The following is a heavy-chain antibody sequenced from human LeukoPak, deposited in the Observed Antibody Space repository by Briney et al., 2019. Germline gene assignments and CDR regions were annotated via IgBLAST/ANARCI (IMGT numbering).Heavy chain of an antibody. V-gene: IGHV1-2*02. CDR1: VYTFTVYD. Sequence: ASLTVSFTCSVYTFTVYDIYWVRQAPGQGGGWMGWIDSDSGATNYPKKFQGRVTMTRDTAITTAYMELRSLRSDDTAVYYCARGPFRNVETAMVASRFDPCGQGTLVTVS. CDR3: ARGPFRNVETAMVASRFDP. CDR2: IDSDSGAT. J-gene: IGHJ5*02. D-gene: IGHD5-18*01.